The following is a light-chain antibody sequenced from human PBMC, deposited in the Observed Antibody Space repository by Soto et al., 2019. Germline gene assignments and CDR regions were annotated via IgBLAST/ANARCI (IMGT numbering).Light chain of an antibody. J-gene: IGKJ1*01. Sequence: EIVLTQSPGTLSLSPGERATLSCRASQSVSSSYLAWYQQKPGQAPRLLICGASSRATGIPDRFSGSGSGTDFTLTISRLEPEDFAVYYCQQYGSSPTFGQGTKV. CDR1: QSVSSSY. V-gene: IGKV3-20*01. CDR3: QQYGSSPT. CDR2: GAS.